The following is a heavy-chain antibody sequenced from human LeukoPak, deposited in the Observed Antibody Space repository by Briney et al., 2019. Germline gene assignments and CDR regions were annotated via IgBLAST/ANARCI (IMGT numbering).Heavy chain of an antibody. V-gene: IGHV3-23*01. CDR3: AKDYYDILTGYSRDAFDI. CDR2: ISGSGGST. J-gene: IGHJ3*02. CDR1: GFTFSSYA. Sequence: QPGGSLRLSCAASGFTFSSYAMSWVRQAPGKGLEWVSVISGSGGSTYYADSVKGRFTISRDNSKNTLYLQMNSLRAEDTAVYYCAKDYYDILTGYSRDAFDIWGQGTMVTVSS. D-gene: IGHD3-9*01.